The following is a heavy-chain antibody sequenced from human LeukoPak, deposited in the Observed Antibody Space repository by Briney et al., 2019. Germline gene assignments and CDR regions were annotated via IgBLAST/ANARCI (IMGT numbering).Heavy chain of an antibody. CDR3: ARGAGYSSGWAKREGSYYFDY. Sequence: GGSLRLSCAASGFTFSSYAMHWVRQAPGKGLEWVAVISYDGSNKYYADSVKGRFTISRDNSKNTLYLQMNSLRAEDTAVYYCARGAGYSSGWAKREGSYYFDYWGQGTLVTVSS. CDR1: GFTFSSYA. CDR2: ISYDGSNK. D-gene: IGHD6-19*01. V-gene: IGHV3-30-3*01. J-gene: IGHJ4*02.